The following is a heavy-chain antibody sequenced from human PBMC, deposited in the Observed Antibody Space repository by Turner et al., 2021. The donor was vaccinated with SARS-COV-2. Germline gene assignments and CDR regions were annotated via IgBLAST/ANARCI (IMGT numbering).Heavy chain of an antibody. V-gene: IGHV1-18*01. CDR2: ISAYNGNT. D-gene: IGHD5-12*01. Sequence: QVQLVQSGAEVKKPGASVKVSCKASGYTFTSYGISWVRQAPGQGLEWMGWISAYNGNTKYAQKLQGKVNLTTDTSTSTAYIVLRSLRSDDTAVYYCARVGNGMATHNLFFDYWGQGTLVTVSS. J-gene: IGHJ4*02. CDR3: ARVGNGMATHNLFFDY. CDR1: GYTFTSYG.